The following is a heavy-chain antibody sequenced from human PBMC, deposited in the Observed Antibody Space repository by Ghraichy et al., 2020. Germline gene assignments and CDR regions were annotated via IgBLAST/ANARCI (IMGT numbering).Heavy chain of an antibody. CDR1: GFTFSGYS. Sequence: GGSLRLSCSASGFTFSGYSMHWVRQAPGKGLEYVSAISSNGGSTYYAASVKGRFTISRDNSKTTLSLQMSSLRAEDTAVYYCVKGGYSSSWSLFDYWGQGTLVTVSS. D-gene: IGHD6-13*01. CDR2: ISSNGGST. J-gene: IGHJ4*02. CDR3: VKGGYSSSWSLFDY. V-gene: IGHV3-64D*06.